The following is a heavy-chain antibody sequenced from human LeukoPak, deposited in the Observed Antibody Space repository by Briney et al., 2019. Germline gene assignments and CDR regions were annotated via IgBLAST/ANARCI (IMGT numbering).Heavy chain of an antibody. V-gene: IGHV4-39*01. CDR1: GGSISSSSYY. CDR2: IYYSGST. Sequence: SETLSLTCTVSGGSISSSSYYWGWIRQPPGKGLEWIGSIYYSGSTYYNPSLKSRVTISVDTSKNQFSLKLSSVTASDSAVYYCARHGIDIVATIREAFDIWGQGTMVTVSS. J-gene: IGHJ3*02. CDR3: ARHGIDIVATIREAFDI. D-gene: IGHD5-12*01.